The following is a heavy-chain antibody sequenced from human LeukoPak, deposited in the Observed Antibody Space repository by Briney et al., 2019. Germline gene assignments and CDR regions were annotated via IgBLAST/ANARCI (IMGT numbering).Heavy chain of an antibody. J-gene: IGHJ4*02. CDR2: ISGSGGST. D-gene: IGHD3-22*01. Sequence: PAGGSLRLSCAASGFTFSSYGMSWVRQAPGKGLEWVSAISGSGGSTYYVDSVKGRFTISRDNSKNTLYLQMNSLRAEDTALYYCASLDYFDSSDYGDYWGQGTLVTVSS. V-gene: IGHV3-23*01. CDR3: ASLDYFDSSDYGDY. CDR1: GFTFSSYG.